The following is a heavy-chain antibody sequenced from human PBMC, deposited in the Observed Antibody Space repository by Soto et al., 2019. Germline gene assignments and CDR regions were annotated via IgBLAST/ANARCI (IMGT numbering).Heavy chain of an antibody. V-gene: IGHV1-69*01. Sequence: QVQLVQSGAEVKKPGSSVKVSCKASGGTFSSYAISWVRQAPGQGLEWMGGIIPIVVTANYARKFQGGVTITADESTSTAYMELSSLRSEDKAVYYCARGGGRDGYNYWYFDLWGRGTLVTVSS. CDR1: GGTFSSYA. J-gene: IGHJ2*01. CDR2: IIPIVVTA. D-gene: IGHD5-12*01. CDR3: ARGGGRDGYNYWYFDL.